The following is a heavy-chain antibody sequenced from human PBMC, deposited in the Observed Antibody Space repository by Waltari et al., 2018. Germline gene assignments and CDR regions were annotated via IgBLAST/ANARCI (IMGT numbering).Heavy chain of an antibody. CDR2: ISGSGGST. V-gene: IGHV3-23*01. CDR1: GFTFSSYA. CDR3: AKDGGDFGVVIHGFFRDY. J-gene: IGHJ4*02. Sequence: EVQLLESGGGLVQPGGSLRLSCAASGFTFSSYAMSWVRQAPGKGLEWVSAISGSGGSTYYADSVKGRFTISRDNSKNTLYMQMNSLRAEDTAVYYGAKDGGDFGVVIHGFFRDYWGQGTLVTVSS. D-gene: IGHD3-3*01.